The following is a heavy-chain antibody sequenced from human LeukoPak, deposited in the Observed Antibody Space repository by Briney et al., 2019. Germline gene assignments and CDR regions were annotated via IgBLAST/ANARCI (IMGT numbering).Heavy chain of an antibody. D-gene: IGHD5-18*01. CDR1: GFTFSNYA. V-gene: IGHV3-23*01. J-gene: IGHJ4*02. CDR3: ARDPGYNYGFDY. Sequence: GGSLRLSCGASGFTFSNYAMSWVRQAPGMGLGWVSSISGSAGSTYYADSVKGRFTISRDNSKNSLYLQMNSLRAEDTAVYYCARDPGYNYGFDYWGQGTLVTVSS. CDR2: ISGSAGST.